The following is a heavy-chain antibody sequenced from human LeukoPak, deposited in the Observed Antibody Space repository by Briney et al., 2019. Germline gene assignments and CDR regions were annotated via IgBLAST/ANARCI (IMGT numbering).Heavy chain of an antibody. CDR2: IYTSGST. Sequence: PSETLSLTCTVSGGSISSYYWSWIRQPAGKGLEWIGRIYTSGSTNYNPSLKSRVTMSVDTSKNQSSLKLSSVTAADTAVYYCARVIRGGYSYYFDYWGQGTLVTVSS. D-gene: IGHD3-10*01. V-gene: IGHV4-4*07. CDR1: GGSISSYY. CDR3: ARVIRGGYSYYFDY. J-gene: IGHJ4*02.